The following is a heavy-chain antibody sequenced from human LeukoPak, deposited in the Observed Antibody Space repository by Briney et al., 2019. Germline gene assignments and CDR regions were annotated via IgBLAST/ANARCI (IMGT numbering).Heavy chain of an antibody. CDR3: TRDRSSIAVAGTGY. V-gene: IGHV3-49*04. D-gene: IGHD6-19*01. Sequence: GGSLRLSCTASGFTFGDYAMSWVRQAPGKGLEWVGFIRSKADGGTTEYAASVKGRFTISRDDSKSIAYLQMNSLKTEDTAVYYCTRDRSSIAVAGTGYWGQGTLVTVSS. CDR1: GFTFGDYA. CDR2: IRSKADGGTT. J-gene: IGHJ4*02.